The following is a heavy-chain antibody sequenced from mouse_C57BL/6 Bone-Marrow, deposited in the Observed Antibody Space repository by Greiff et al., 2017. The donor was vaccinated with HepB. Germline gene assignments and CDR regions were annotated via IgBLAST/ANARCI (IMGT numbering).Heavy chain of an antibody. CDR3: ARGYYDYGPYAMDY. D-gene: IGHD2-4*01. V-gene: IGHV3-6*01. Sequence: VQLQQSGPGLVKPSQSLSLTCSVTGYSITSGYYWNWIRQFPGNKLEWMGYISYDGSNNYNPSLKNRISITRDTSKNQFFLKLNSVTTEDTATYYCARGYYDYGPYAMDYWGQGTSVTVSS. CDR2: ISYDGSN. CDR1: GYSITSGYY. J-gene: IGHJ4*01.